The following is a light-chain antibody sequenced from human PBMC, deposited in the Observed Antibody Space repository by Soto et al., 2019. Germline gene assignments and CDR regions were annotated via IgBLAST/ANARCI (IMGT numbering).Light chain of an antibody. J-gene: IGKJ5*01. CDR1: QGISNC. CDR3: QQAYSFPIT. Sequence: DIQMTQSPSSVSASIGDRVTVTCRASQGISNCLAWYQQKPGKAPKFLISAASSLQSGVPSRFSGSGSGTDFTLTISSLQPEDFATYYGQQAYSFPITFGQGTRLEIK. CDR2: AAS. V-gene: IGKV1-12*01.